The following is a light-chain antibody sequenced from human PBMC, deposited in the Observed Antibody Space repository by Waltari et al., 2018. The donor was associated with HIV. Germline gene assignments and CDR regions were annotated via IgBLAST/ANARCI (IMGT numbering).Light chain of an antibody. CDR3: QQYGSSPPLT. J-gene: IGKJ5*01. CDR2: GAS. V-gene: IGKV3-20*01. CDR1: QSVSSSD. Sequence: EIVLTQSPGLLSLSPGERATLSCRASQSVSSSDLAWYQQKPGQAPRLLIYGASSRATGIPDRFSGSGSGTDFTLTISRLEPEDFAVYYCQQYGSSPPLTFGQGTRLEIK.